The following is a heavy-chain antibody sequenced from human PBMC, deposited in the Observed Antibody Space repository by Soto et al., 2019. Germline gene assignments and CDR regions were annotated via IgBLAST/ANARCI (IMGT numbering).Heavy chain of an antibody. CDR2: TYYRSKWYN. V-gene: IGHV6-1*01. J-gene: IGHJ5*01. D-gene: IGHD2-8*01. Sequence: SQTLSLTCAISVDSVSTNDATWDWIRQSPSRGLEWLGRTYYRSKWYNDYAESVKGRITINPDTFNNQLSLHLNSVTPDDTAVYYCTRLIGNSWLASWGQGTLVTVSS. CDR1: VDSVSTNDAT. CDR3: TRLIGNSWLAS.